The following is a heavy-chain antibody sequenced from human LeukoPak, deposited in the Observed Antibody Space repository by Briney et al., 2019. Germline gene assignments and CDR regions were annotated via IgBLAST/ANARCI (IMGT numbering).Heavy chain of an antibody. Sequence: ASVKLSCKSSVYTFTIYGISWARQAPGQGLVGVGWISAHNGNTNYAQKCQGRVTMTTDTSTSTAYMELRSLRSDDTAVYYCARDSRYDEGYWGQGTLVTVSS. CDR1: VYTFTIYG. V-gene: IGHV1-18*01. CDR2: ISAHNGNT. J-gene: IGHJ4*02. CDR3: ARDSRYDEGY. D-gene: IGHD5-12*01.